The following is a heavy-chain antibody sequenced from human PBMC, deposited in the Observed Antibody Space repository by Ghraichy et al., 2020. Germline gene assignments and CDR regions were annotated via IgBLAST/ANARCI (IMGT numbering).Heavy chain of an antibody. CDR3: ARDGGEVLNYAMDV. CDR1: GGSIRSADYY. V-gene: IGHV4-30-4*01. Sequence: SETLSLTCTVSGGSIRSADYYWSWIRQPPGKGLEWIGNIHYSGNTNQNPSLKSRLTISVDTSKNQFSLKLTSVTAADMAVYFCARDGGEVLNYAMDVWGQGTTVTVSS. CDR2: IHYSGNT. J-gene: IGHJ6*02. D-gene: IGHD3-3*01.